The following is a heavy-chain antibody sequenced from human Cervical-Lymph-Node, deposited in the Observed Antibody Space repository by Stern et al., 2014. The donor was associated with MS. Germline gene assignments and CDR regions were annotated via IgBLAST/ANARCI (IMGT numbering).Heavy chain of an antibody. CDR3: AGPAPLD. Sequence: QDQLVQSGAELKKPGSSVKVSCKASGGSLSTYTITWVRQAPGQGLEWMGRIIPALNVANYAQKFQGRVTIPADKSTSTAYMEMSSLRSDDTAVYYCAGPAPLDWGQGTLVTVSS. J-gene: IGHJ4*02. V-gene: IGHV1-69*02. CDR2: IIPALNVA. CDR1: GGSLSTYT. D-gene: IGHD2-2*01.